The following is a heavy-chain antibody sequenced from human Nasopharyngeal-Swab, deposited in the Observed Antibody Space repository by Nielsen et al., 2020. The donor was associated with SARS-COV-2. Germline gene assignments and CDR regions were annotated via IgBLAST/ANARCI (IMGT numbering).Heavy chain of an antibody. CDR2: ITWNRGV. CDR3: TKGRADYSNPSFDN. J-gene: IGHJ4*02. CDR1: GFTYDDYA. V-gene: IGHV3-9*01. Sequence: GGSLRLSCVASGFTYDDYAMHWVRQAPGKGLEWVSGITWNRGVAYTDSVKGRFTISRDNARNSLYLQMNSLRTEDTAFYYCTKGRADYSNPSFDNWGQGTLVTVSS. D-gene: IGHD4-11*01.